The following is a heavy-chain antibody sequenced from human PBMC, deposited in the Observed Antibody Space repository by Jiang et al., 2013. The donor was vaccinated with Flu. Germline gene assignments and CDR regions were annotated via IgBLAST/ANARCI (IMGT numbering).Heavy chain of an antibody. CDR3: ARTTQGVTTYYFDY. Sequence: TFSGFSLXTSGMCVSWIRQPPGKALEWLALIDWDDDKYYSTSLKTRLTISKDTSKNQVVLTMTNMDPVDTATYYCARTTQGVTTYYFDYWGQGTLVTVSS. D-gene: IGHD3-22*01. CDR2: IDWDDDK. J-gene: IGHJ4*02. CDR1: GFSLXTSGMC. V-gene: IGHV2-70*01.